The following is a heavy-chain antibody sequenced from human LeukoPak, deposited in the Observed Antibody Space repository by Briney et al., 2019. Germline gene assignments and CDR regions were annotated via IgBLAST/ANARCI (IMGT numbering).Heavy chain of an antibody. CDR3: ARGTARKQLVHWFDP. CDR2: INPNSGGT. V-gene: IGHV1-2*02. J-gene: IGHJ5*02. CDR1: GYTFTGYY. Sequence: ASVKVSCKASGYTFTGYYMHWVRQAPGQGLEWMGWINPNSGGTNDAQKFQGRVTMTRDTSISTAYMELSRLRSDDTAVYYCARGTARKQLVHWFDPWGQGTLVTVSS. D-gene: IGHD6-6*01.